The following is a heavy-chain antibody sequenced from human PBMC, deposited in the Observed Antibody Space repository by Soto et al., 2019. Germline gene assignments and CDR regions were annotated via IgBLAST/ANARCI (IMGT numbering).Heavy chain of an antibody. CDR2: ISSDGHHQ. D-gene: IGHD3-22*01. CDR3: SRGTYYPQSSGLHADY. V-gene: IGHV3-30*03. Sequence: GGSLRLSCATSGFSFNDYAMYWVRQAPGQGLEWVAIISSDGHHQFYLDNLRGRFTVSRDNSKNTLYLQMNSLGPEDTAVYYCSRGTYYPQSSGLHADYWGPGTVVTSPQ. CDR1: GFSFNDYA. J-gene: IGHJ4*02.